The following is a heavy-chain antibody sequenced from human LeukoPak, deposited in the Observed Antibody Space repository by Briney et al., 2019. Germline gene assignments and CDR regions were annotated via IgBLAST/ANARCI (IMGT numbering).Heavy chain of an antibody. Sequence: PGGSLRLSCAASGFTFSDYYMSWIRQAPGKGLEWVSYISYSGGTLYYADSVEGRFTMSRDNANNSVYLEMNSLRAEDTAVYYCTRDAALVPGKNFWGQGTLVTVSS. CDR2: ISYSGGTL. CDR3: TRDAALVPGKNF. V-gene: IGHV3-11*04. D-gene: IGHD6-19*01. J-gene: IGHJ4*02. CDR1: GFTFSDYY.